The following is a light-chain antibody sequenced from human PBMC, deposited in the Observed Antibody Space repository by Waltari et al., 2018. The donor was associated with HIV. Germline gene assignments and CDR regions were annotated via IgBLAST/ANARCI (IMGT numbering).Light chain of an antibody. CDR1: QSVSSSS. CDR3: QQYGTSPRT. CDR2: GAS. Sequence: EIVLTQSPGALSLSPGERSTLPCRASQSVSSSSLAWSQQKPGQAPTILIYGASTRATGIPDRFSGSGSGTDFTLTISRLEPEDFAVYYCQQYGTSPRTFGQGTKVEIK. J-gene: IGKJ1*01. V-gene: IGKV3-20*01.